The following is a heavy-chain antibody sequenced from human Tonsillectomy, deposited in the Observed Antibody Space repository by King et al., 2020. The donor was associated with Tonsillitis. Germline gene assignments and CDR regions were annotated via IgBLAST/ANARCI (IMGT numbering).Heavy chain of an antibody. V-gene: IGHV1-69*06. Sequence: QLVQSGAEVKKPGSSVKVSCKASGGTFSSYGISWVRQAPGQGLEWMGGIIPIFGTANYAQKFQGRVTITADKFTSTAYMEMSSLRSEDTAVYYCARGAVAGKNFYYYLDVWGEGTTVTVSS. CDR1: GGTFSSYG. J-gene: IGHJ6*03. CDR3: ARGAVAGKNFYYYLDV. CDR2: IIPIFGTA. D-gene: IGHD6-19*01.